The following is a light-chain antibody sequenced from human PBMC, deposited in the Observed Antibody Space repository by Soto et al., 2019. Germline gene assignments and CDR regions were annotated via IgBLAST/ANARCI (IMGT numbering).Light chain of an antibody. J-gene: IGKJ4*01. CDR1: QGISNY. CDR2: TTS. Sequence: DVQMTQSPSAVSASVGDRVNITCRASQGISNYLDWFQQKPGKVPKRLIYTTSTLQSGVPSRFSGSRSGTEFTLTISSLQPEDIATYYCLQHNSYPRTFGGGTKVDIK. V-gene: IGKV1-17*03. CDR3: LQHNSYPRT.